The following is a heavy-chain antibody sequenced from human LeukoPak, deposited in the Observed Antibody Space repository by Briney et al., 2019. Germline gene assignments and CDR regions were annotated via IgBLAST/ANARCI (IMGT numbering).Heavy chain of an antibody. J-gene: IGHJ3*02. CDR1: GGSVSSGSYY. D-gene: IGHD5-18*01. CDR3: ASGLGLYSYGAFDI. V-gene: IGHV4-61*02. CDR2: IYTSGST. Sequence: SQTLSLTCTVSGGSVSSGSYYWSWIRQPAGKELEWIGRIYTSGSTNYNPSLKSRVTISVDTSKNQLSLKLSSVTVADTAVYYCASGLGLYSYGAFDIWGQGTMVTVSS.